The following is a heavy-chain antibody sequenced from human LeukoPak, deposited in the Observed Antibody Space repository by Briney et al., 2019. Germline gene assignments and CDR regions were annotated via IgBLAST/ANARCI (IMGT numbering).Heavy chain of an antibody. J-gene: IGHJ4*02. V-gene: IGHV4-39*07. Sequence: SETLSLTCTVSGGSISSSSYYWGWIRQPPGTGLEWIGSIYYSGSTYYNPSLKSRVTISVDTSKNQFSLKLSSVTAADTAVYYCARGETRSSHFDYWGQGTLVTVSS. CDR1: GGSISSSSYY. CDR2: IYYSGST. D-gene: IGHD6-13*01. CDR3: ARGETRSSHFDY.